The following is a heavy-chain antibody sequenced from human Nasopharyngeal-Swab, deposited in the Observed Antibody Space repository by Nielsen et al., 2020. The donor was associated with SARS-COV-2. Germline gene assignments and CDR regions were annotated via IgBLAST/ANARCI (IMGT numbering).Heavy chain of an antibody. D-gene: IGHD6-19*01. CDR3: ARGPYTSGWYGPVFYGLDV. J-gene: IGHJ6*02. CDR1: GFNGDY. CDR2: INANSGGT. V-gene: IGHV1-2*02. Sequence: ASVKVSCKASGFNGDYLHWLRQSPGQGLEWMGWINANSGGTTYAQKFQGRVAMTRDTSTSTVYIELSSLRSDDTAVYYCARGPYTSGWYGPVFYGLDVWGQGTTVTVS.